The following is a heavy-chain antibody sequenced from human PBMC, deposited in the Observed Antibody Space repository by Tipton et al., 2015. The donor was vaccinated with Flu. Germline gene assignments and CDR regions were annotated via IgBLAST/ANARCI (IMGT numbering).Heavy chain of an antibody. CDR3: ARPHGPYSTSSGFEY. CDR1: GYSISSGHY. V-gene: IGHV4-38-2*01. J-gene: IGHJ4*02. D-gene: IGHD6-6*01. Sequence: GLVKPSETLSLTCGVSGYSISSGHYWGWIRQPPGKGLEWIGSIYHSGTTYYNPSLKSRVTISVDTSKNQLSLKLSSVTAADTAVYYCARPHGPYSTSSGFEYWGQGTLGTVSS. CDR2: IYHSGTT.